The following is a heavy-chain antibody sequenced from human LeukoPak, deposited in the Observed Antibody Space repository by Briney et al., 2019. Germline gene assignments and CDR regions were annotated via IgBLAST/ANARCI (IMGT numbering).Heavy chain of an antibody. Sequence: PGGSLRLSCAASGFTFSSYGMHWVRQAPGKGLEWVAFVRYDGSNKYYSDSVKGRFTISRDNSQNTLYLQMNSLRAEDTAVYYCAKDRAGALDFDYWGQGTLVTVSS. CDR1: GFTFSSYG. D-gene: IGHD1-26*01. CDR2: VRYDGSNK. V-gene: IGHV3-30*02. CDR3: AKDRAGALDFDY. J-gene: IGHJ4*02.